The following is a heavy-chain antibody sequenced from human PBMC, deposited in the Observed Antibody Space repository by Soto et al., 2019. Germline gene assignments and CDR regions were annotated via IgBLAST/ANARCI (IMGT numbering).Heavy chain of an antibody. CDR2: IIPIFGTA. CDR1: GGTFRSYA. J-gene: IGHJ5*02. D-gene: IGHD4-17*01. V-gene: IGHV1-69*06. Sequence: SVKVSCKASGGTFRSYAISWVRQAPGQGLEWMGGIIPIFGTANYAQKFQGRVTITADKSTSTAYMELSSLRSEDTAVYYCARGPDPHDCGDFSWFDPWGQGTLVTVSS. CDR3: ARGPDPHDCGDFSWFDP.